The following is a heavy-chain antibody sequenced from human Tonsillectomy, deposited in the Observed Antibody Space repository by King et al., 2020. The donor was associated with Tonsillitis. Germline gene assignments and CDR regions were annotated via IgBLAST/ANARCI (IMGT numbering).Heavy chain of an antibody. D-gene: IGHD1-7*01. Sequence: QLQESGPGLVKPSQTLSLTCTVSGGSISSGGYFWSWIRQPAGQGLEWIGRISTSGSTNYHPSLKSRVTMSIDTSKNHFSLKLSSVTAADTAVYYCARDPKLWNSSPHYYYYMDVWGKGTTVTVSS. J-gene: IGHJ6*03. CDR1: GGSISSGGYF. CDR3: ARDPKLWNSSPHYYYYMDV. V-gene: IGHV4-61*02. CDR2: ISTSGST.